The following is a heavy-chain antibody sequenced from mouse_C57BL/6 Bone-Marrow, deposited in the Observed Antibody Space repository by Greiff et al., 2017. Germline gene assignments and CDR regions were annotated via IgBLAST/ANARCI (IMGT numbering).Heavy chain of an antibody. V-gene: IGHV8-8*01. Sequence: QVTLKESGPGILQPSQTLSLTCSFSGFSLSTFGLGVGWIRQPSGKVLERLAHIWWDDDKYSNPALKSRHTISKDTSKNQVFLKIANVDTADTATDYWDRIEASKDAMEYWDQGTSVSVAA. CDR1: GFSLSTFGLG. CDR3: DRIEASKDAMEY. J-gene: IGHJ4*01. CDR2: IWWDDDK.